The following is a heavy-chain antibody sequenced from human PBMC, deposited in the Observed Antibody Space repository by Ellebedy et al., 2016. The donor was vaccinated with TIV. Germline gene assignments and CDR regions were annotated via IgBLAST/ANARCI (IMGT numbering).Heavy chain of an antibody. V-gene: IGHV4-39*01. D-gene: IGHD2-21*02. CDR3: ARTDPWQPIDD. CDR1: GGSVSSTRYY. Sequence: MPGGSLRLSCSVSGGSVSSTRYYWAWIRQPPGKGLEYIGSVYYSGSPYYNPSFKSRATLSADTSKNQFSLNLRTVTAADTAVYYCARTDPWQPIDDWGQGILVSVSS. CDR2: VYYSGSP. J-gene: IGHJ4*02.